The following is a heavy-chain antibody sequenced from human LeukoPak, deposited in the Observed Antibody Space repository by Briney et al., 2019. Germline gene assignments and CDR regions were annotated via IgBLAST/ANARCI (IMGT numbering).Heavy chain of an antibody. CDR3: ARGCMYTARVCGVDY. Sequence: SETLSLTCAVYGGSFSGYYWSWIRQPPGKGLEWIGEINHSGSTNYNPSLKSRVTISVDTSKNQFSLKPSSVTAADTAVYSCARGCMYTARVCGVDYWGQGTLVTVSS. J-gene: IGHJ4*02. CDR1: GGSFSGYY. CDR2: INHSGST. D-gene: IGHD5-18*01. V-gene: IGHV4-34*01.